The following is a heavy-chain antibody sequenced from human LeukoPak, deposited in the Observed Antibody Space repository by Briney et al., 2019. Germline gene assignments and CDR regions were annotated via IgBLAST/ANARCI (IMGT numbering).Heavy chain of an antibody. D-gene: IGHD6-13*01. V-gene: IGHV3-30-3*01. Sequence: GGSLRLSCAASGFTFSSYAMHWVRQAPGKGLEWVAVISYDGSNKYYADSVKGRFTISRDNSKNTLYLQMNSLRAEDTAVYYCARDRHSSSWSLHFDYWGQGTLVTVSS. CDR1: GFTFSSYA. CDR2: ISYDGSNK. J-gene: IGHJ4*02. CDR3: ARDRHSSSWSLHFDY.